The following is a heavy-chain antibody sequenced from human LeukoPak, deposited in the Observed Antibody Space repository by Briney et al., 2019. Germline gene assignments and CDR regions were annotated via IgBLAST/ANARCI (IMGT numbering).Heavy chain of an antibody. V-gene: IGHV3-7*01. Sequence: GGSLRLSCAASGFTYSSYWMSWVRQAPGKGLEWVANIKQDGSEKYYVDSVKGRFTISRDNAKNTLYLQMNSLRAEDTAVYYCARGGYYYGSGSLLFDIWGQGTRVTVSS. CDR2: IKQDGSEK. D-gene: IGHD3-10*01. J-gene: IGHJ3*02. CDR1: GFTYSSYW. CDR3: ARGGYYYGSGSLLFDI.